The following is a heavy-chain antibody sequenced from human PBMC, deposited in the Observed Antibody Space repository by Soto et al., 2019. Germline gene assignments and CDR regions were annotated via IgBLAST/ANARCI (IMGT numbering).Heavy chain of an antibody. J-gene: IGHJ4*02. D-gene: IGHD6-19*01. V-gene: IGHV3-30-3*01. CDR1: GFTFSNAW. CDR2: ISYDGSNK. Sequence: GESLKISCAASGFTFSNAWMSWVRQAPGKGLEWVAVISYDGSNKYYADSVKGRFTISRDNSKNTLYLQMNSLRAEDTAVYYCARSSAVAANGGLDYWGQGTLVNVSS. CDR3: ARSSAVAANGGLDY.